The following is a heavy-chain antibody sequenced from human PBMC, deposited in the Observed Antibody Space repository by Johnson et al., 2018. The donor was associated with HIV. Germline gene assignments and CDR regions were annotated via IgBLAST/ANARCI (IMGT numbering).Heavy chain of an antibody. D-gene: IGHD6-13*01. CDR2: ISWNSGSI. J-gene: IGHJ3*02. V-gene: IGHV3-9*01. CDR3: ASHRSIAADDAFDI. CDR1: GFTFDDYA. Sequence: QLVESGGGVVRPGGSLRLSCAASGFTFDDYAMHWVRQAPGKGLEWVSGISWNSGSIGYADSVKGRFTISRDNAKNSLYLQMKSLRAEDTSLYYCASHRSIAADDAFDIWGQGTMVTVSS.